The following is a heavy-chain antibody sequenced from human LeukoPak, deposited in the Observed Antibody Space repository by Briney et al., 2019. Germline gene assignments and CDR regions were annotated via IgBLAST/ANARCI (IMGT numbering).Heavy chain of an antibody. CDR2: IIPIFDTA. D-gene: IGHD5-12*01. V-gene: IGHV1-69*13. Sequence: SVKVSCKASGGTFSSYAITWVRQAPGQGLEWMGGIIPIFDTANYAQKFQGRVTITADESTSTAYMELSSLRSEDTAVYYCARDSGRYSGYDLISTPAYWGQGTLVTVSS. J-gene: IGHJ4*02. CDR3: ARDSGRYSGYDLISTPAY. CDR1: GGTFSSYA.